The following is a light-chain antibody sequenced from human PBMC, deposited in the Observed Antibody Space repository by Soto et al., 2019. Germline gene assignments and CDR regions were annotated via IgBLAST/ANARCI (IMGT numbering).Light chain of an antibody. CDR2: RNN. J-gene: IGLJ2*01. CDR3: AAWYDRVSGVV. Sequence: QSVLSQPPSASGTTGQRVTISCSGSSSNIGSNYVYWYQHLPGTAPKLLIYRNNQRPSGVPDRFSVYKSGTSASLAISWLRCEDEADYLCAAWYDRVSGVVFCGGTKLTVL. CDR1: SSNIGSNY. V-gene: IGLV1-47*01.